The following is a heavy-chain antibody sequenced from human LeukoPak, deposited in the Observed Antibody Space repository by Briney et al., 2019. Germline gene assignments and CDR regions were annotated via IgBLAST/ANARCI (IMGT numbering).Heavy chain of an antibody. J-gene: IGHJ3*02. CDR2: IIPIFGTA. Sequence: GASVKVSCKASGGTFSSYAISWVRQAPGQGLEWMGRIIPIFGTANYAQKFQGRVTITTDESTSTAYMELSSLRSEDTAVYYCARDKAYGSGSYYNCAFDIWGQGTMVTVSS. D-gene: IGHD3-10*01. CDR1: GGTFSSYA. CDR3: ARDKAYGSGSYYNCAFDI. V-gene: IGHV1-69*05.